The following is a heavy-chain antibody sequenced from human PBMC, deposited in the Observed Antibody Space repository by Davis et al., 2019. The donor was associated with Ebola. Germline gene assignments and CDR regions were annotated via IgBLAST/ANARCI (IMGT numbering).Heavy chain of an antibody. V-gene: IGHV4-39*07. CDR2: IYYSGST. D-gene: IGHD3-3*01. CDR1: GGSISSSSYY. J-gene: IGHJ4*02. CDR3: ARDSYYDFWSGTKDYFDY. Sequence: PSETLSLTCTVSGGSISSSSYYWGWIRQPPGKGLEWIGSIYYSGSTYYNPSLKSRVTISVDTSKNQFSLKLSSVTAADTAVYYCARDSYYDFWSGTKDYFDYWGQGTLVTVSS.